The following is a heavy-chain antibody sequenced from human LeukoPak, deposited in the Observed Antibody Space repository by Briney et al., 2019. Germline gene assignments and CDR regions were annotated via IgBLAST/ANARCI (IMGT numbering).Heavy chain of an antibody. J-gene: IGHJ5*02. CDR2: ISGSGGST. CDR1: GFTFSSYA. V-gene: IGHV3-23*01. CDR3: AKGLVRGSERPPMKNWFDP. Sequence: PGGSLRLSCAASGFTFSSYAMSWVRQAPGKGLEWVSAISGSGGSTYYADSVKGRLTISRDNSKNTLYLQMNSLRAEDTAVYYCAKGLVRGSERPPMKNWFDPWGQGTLVTVSS. D-gene: IGHD3-10*01.